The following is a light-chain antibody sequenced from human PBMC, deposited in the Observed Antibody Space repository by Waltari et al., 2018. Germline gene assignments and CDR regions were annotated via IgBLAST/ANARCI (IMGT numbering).Light chain of an antibody. CDR3: QQFNDWPRT. J-gene: IGKJ1*01. CDR1: RSFSRT. CDR2: AAS. V-gene: IGKV3-15*01. Sequence: VMTQFPATLSVSPGASATPSCRASRSFSRTIVWYQQRPGRAPRPLIYAASTRATDTPARFSGSGSGTEFSLTISRLQSEDFAVYYCQQFNDWPRTFGQGTRVEIK.